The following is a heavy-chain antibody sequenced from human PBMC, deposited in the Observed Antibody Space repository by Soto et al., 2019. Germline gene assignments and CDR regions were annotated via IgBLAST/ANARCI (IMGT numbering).Heavy chain of an antibody. CDR2: ISYDGSNK. Sequence: QVQLVESGGGVVQPGRSLRLSCAASGFTFSSYAMHWVRQAPGKGLEWVAVISYDGSNKYYADSVKGRFTISRDNSKNTLYLQMNSLRDEDTAVYYCARLYSSSWSDYWGQGTLVTVSS. V-gene: IGHV3-30-3*01. CDR1: GFTFSSYA. D-gene: IGHD6-13*01. CDR3: ARLYSSSWSDY. J-gene: IGHJ4*02.